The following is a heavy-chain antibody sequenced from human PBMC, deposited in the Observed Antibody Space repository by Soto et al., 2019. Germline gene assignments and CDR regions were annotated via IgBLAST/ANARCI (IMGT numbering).Heavy chain of an antibody. CDR1: GGSISSYY. D-gene: IGHD3-3*01. CDR2: IYYSGST. CDR3: GRGGPPITIFGVVMSWFDP. V-gene: IGHV4-59*01. J-gene: IGHJ5*02. Sequence: SETLSLTCTVSGGSISSYYWSWIRQPPGKGLEWIGYIYYSGSTNYNPSLKSRVTISVDTSKNQFSLKLTSVTAADTAVYYCGRGGPPITIFGVVMSWFDPWGQGTLVTVSS.